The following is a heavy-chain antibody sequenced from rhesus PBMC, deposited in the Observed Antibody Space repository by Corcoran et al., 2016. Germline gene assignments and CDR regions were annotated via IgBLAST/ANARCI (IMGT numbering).Heavy chain of an antibody. V-gene: IGHV4-73*01. CDR1: GGSISGYYY. D-gene: IGHD6-25*01. J-gene: IGHJ6*01. Sequence: QVQLQQWGEGLVKPSETLSLTCAVYGGSISGYYYWSWIRQPPGKGLEWIGYIYGNSASTNSNPSLKNRVTSSKDTSKNQCSMKLSSVTAADTAVYYCARDGIAAAGTGYYGLDSWGQGVVVTVSS. CDR3: ARDGIAAAGTGYYGLDS. CDR2: IYGNSAST.